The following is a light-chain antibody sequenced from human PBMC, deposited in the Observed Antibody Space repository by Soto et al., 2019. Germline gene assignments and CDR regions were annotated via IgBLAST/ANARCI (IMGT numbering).Light chain of an antibody. V-gene: IGKV3-20*01. CDR1: QSVSSTY. Sequence: EIVLTQSPGTLSLSPGERATLSCRASQSVSSTYLAWYQQEPGQAPRLLLYGASSRATGIPDRFSGSGSGTDFSLTIARLEPEDFAVYYCQLYGSSPRYTFGQGTKLEIK. CDR2: GAS. J-gene: IGKJ2*01. CDR3: QLYGSSPRYT.